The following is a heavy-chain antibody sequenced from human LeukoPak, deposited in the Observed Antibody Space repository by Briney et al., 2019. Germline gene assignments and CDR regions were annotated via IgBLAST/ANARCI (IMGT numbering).Heavy chain of an antibody. CDR1: GGSISSSSYY. V-gene: IGHV4-39*07. CDR3: ARYLDYGGNSRVFQH. J-gene: IGHJ1*01. CDR2: TYYSGST. Sequence: SETLSLTCTVSGGSISSSSYYWGWIRQPPGKGLEWIGSTYYSGSTYYNPSLKSRVTISVDTSKNQFSLKLSSVTAADTAVYYCARYLDYGGNSRVFQHWGQGTLVTVSS. D-gene: IGHD4-23*01.